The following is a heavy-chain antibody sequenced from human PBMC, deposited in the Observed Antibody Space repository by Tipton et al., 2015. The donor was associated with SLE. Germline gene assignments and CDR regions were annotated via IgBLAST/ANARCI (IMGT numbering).Heavy chain of an antibody. V-gene: IGHV4-59*11. D-gene: IGHD6-19*01. J-gene: IGHJ6*02. CDR3: ARDQMFAVAGYYYYYYGMDV. Sequence: TLSLTCTVSGAPISSHYWSWIRQPPGKGLEWIGYIYYSGSGGVNYNPSLQSRFTITVDTSKNQFSLKLSSVTAADTAVYYCARDQMFAVAGYYYYYYGMDVWGQGTTVTVSS. CDR2: IYYSGSGGV. CDR1: GAPISSHY.